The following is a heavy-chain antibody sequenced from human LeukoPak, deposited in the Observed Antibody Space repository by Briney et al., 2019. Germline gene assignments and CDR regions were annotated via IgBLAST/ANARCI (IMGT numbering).Heavy chain of an antibody. CDR2: ITSSSTTI. CDR3: ARVRGTALVNMYFDY. V-gene: IGHV3-48*02. D-gene: IGHD2-21*02. CDR1: GFTFTSHS. Sequence: PGGSLRLSCATSGFTFTSHSMNWVRQAPGKGLEWVSFITSSSTTIYYADSVKGRFTISRDNAKNSLYLQMNSLRDEDTAVYYCARVRGTALVNMYFDYWSQGNLVTVSS. J-gene: IGHJ4*02.